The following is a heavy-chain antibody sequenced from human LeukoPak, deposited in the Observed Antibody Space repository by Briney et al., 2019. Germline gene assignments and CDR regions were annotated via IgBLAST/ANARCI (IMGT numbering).Heavy chain of an antibody. CDR3: AREIGYCSGGSCEGYYYGMDV. Sequence: PGGSLRLSCAASGFTFSSYWMHWVRQAPGKGLVWVSRINSDGSSTSYADSVKGRFTISRDNAKNTLYLQMNSLRAEDTAMYYCAREIGYCSGGSCEGYYYGMDVWGKGTTVTVSS. J-gene: IGHJ6*04. D-gene: IGHD2-15*01. CDR1: GFTFSSYW. V-gene: IGHV3-74*01. CDR2: INSDGSST.